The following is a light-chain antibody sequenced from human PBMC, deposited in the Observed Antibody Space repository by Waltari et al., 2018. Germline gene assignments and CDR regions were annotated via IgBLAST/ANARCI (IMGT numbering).Light chain of an antibody. CDR2: EAS. Sequence: EIVLTQSPGTLSLSPGERATLSCRDSQTIRKSNLAWYHQKPGQAPRLIMYEASRRATGIPDRFSGSESGTDFTLTISRLEPEDFAVYYCQHYADSPYSFGQGTKLEFK. CDR1: QTIRKSN. J-gene: IGKJ2*03. CDR3: QHYADSPYS. V-gene: IGKV3-20*01.